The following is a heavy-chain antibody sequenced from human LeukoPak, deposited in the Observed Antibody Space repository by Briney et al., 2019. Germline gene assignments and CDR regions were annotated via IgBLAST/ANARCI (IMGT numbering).Heavy chain of an antibody. J-gene: IGHJ4*02. CDR2: ISSSSSYI. V-gene: IGHV3-21*01. CDR1: GFTFSSYS. Sequence: GGSLRLSCAASGFTFSSYSMNWVRQAPGKGLEWVSSISSSSSYIYYADSVKGRFTISRDNAKNSLYLQMSSLRAEDTAVYYCARDQSSSSSDFDYWGQGTLVTVSS. CDR3: ARDQSSSSSDFDY. D-gene: IGHD6-6*01.